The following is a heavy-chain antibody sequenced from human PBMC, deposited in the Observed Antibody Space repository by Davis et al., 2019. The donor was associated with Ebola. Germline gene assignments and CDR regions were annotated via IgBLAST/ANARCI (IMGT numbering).Heavy chain of an antibody. CDR3: ARDRKVGYGDYVYYFDY. Sequence: ASVKVSCKASGGTFSSYAISWVRQAPGQGLEWMGWISAYNGNTNYAQKLQGRVTMTTDTSTSTAYMELRSLRSDDTAVYYCARDRKVGYGDYVYYFDYWGQGTLVTVSS. V-gene: IGHV1-18*01. CDR2: ISAYNGNT. CDR1: GGTFSSYA. D-gene: IGHD4-17*01. J-gene: IGHJ4*02.